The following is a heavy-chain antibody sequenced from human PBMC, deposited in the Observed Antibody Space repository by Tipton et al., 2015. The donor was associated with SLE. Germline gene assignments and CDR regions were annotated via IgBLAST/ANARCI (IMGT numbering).Heavy chain of an antibody. Sequence: GLVKPSETLSLSCSVSGYSISSGYRWGWIRQSPGKGLEWIGSVHHSGSTYYNPSLKSRVAISVDKSKNQFSLKVNFVTAADTAVYYCARDAGPQDYFDFWGQGTLVTVSS. CDR3: ARDAGPQDYFDF. CDR2: VHHSGST. J-gene: IGHJ4*02. CDR1: GYSISSGYR. V-gene: IGHV4-38-2*02.